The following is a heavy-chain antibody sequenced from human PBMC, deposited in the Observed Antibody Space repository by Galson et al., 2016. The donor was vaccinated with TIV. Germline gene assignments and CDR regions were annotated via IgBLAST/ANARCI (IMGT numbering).Heavy chain of an antibody. V-gene: IGHV3-48*03. J-gene: IGHJ4*02. CDR1: GFAVSSYE. Sequence: SLRLSCAASGFAVSSYEMNWVRQAPGKGLEWLSYIGRGANFRDYSDSVKGRFTVSEDNAKNSLYLQMSSRRAEDTGVYYCARDGGNAWEYDCWGQGTLVTVSP. D-gene: IGHD1-26*01. CDR3: ARDGGNAWEYDC. CDR2: IGRGANFR.